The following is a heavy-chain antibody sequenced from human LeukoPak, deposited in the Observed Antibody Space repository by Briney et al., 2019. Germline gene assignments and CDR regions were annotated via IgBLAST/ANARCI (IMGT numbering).Heavy chain of an antibody. CDR2: IRYDVSNK. CDR3: ARVTRYDFWSGYRDPYYYYMDV. V-gene: IGHV3-30*02. D-gene: IGHD3-3*01. Sequence: PGGSLKLSCAASGSTFSGSAMHWVRQAPGKGLEWVAFIRYDVSNKYYADSVKGRFTISRDNSKNTLYLQMNSLRAEDTAVYYCARVTRYDFWSGYRDPYYYYMDVWGKGTTVTVSS. J-gene: IGHJ6*03. CDR1: GSTFSGSA.